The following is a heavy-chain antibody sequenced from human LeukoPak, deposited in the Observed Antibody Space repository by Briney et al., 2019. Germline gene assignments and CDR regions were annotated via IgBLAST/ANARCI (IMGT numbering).Heavy chain of an antibody. V-gene: IGHV3-7*01. J-gene: IGHJ4*02. CDR2: INRDGGEK. CDR3: TRNEI. Sequence: GGSLRLSCAPSGFTLSNYWMGWVRQVPRKGLEWVASINRDGGEKHYVDSVEGRFTISRDNAKNSLYLQINSLKAEDTGVYFCTRNEIWGQGTLVTVSS. CDR1: GFTLSNYW.